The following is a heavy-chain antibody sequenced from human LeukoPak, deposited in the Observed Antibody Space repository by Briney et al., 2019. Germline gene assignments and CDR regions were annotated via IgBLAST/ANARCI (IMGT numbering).Heavy chain of an antibody. V-gene: IGHV1-69*05. Sequence: SVKVSCKASGGTFSSYAISWVRQAPGQGLEWMGRILPIFGTANYAQKFQGRVTITTDESTGTAYMELSSLRSEDTAVYYCARGPYDSSGYYYSFDHWGQGTLVTVSS. CDR1: GGTFSSYA. CDR3: ARGPYDSSGYYYSFDH. J-gene: IGHJ4*02. D-gene: IGHD3-22*01. CDR2: ILPIFGTA.